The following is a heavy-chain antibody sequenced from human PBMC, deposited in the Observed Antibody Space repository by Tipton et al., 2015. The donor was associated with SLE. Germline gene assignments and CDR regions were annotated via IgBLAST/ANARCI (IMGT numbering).Heavy chain of an antibody. Sequence: TLSLTCTVSGVSISSHYWSWIRQAPGKGLEWIGYISNSETTSYNPSLKSRVTISLDTSKNQFSLKLRSVTAADTAVYYCAGAWQGYCSGGTCYVLDYWGQGTLVSVSS. V-gene: IGHV4-59*11. D-gene: IGHD2-15*01. CDR3: AGAWQGYCSGGTCYVLDY. J-gene: IGHJ4*02. CDR2: ISNSETT. CDR1: GVSISSHY.